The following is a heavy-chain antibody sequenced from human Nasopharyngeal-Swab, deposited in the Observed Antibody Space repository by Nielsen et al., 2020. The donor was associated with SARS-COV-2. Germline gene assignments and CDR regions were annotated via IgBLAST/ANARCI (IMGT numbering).Heavy chain of an antibody. CDR3: ARDYYYYGMDV. CDR1: GFTFSSYS. Sequence: GESLKISCAASGFTFSSYSMNWVRQAPGKGLGWVSSISSSSSYIYYADSVKGRFTISRDNAKNSLYLQMNSLRAEDTAVYYCARDYYYYGMDVWGQGTTVTVSS. V-gene: IGHV3-21*01. CDR2: ISSSSSYI. J-gene: IGHJ6*02.